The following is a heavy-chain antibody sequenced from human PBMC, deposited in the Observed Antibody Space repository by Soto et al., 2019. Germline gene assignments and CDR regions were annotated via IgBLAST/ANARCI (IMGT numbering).Heavy chain of an antibody. Sequence: GGSLRLSCAASGFTFSSHWMQWVRQAPGQGLVWVSRIHSDGSTTGYAESVKGRFTISRDNDKNTLYLQMNSLRAEDAAVYYCARGDIVVIPAARLYYYYSMDVWGQGTTVTVSS. J-gene: IGHJ6*02. CDR2: IHSDGSTT. V-gene: IGHV3-74*01. CDR1: GFTFSSHW. D-gene: IGHD2-2*01. CDR3: ARGDIVVIPAARLYYYYSMDV.